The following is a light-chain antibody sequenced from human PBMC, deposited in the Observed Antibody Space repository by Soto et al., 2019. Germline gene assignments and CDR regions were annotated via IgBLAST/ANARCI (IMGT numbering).Light chain of an antibody. Sequence: GRTHPASLSGSPGESITISCTGTSSDVGGYNYVSWYQQHPGKAPKLMIYEVSNRPSGVSNRFSGSKSGNTASLTISGLQAEDEADYYCSSYTSSSTRVFGTGTKVTVL. CDR3: SSYTSSSTRV. J-gene: IGLJ1*01. V-gene: IGLV2-14*01. CDR2: EVS. CDR1: SSDVGGYNY.